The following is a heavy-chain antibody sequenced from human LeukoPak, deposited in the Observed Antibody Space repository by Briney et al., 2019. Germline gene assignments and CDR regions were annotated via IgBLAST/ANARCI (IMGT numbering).Heavy chain of an antibody. Sequence: PGGSLRLSCAASGFTFSSYWMHWVRHAPGKGLVWVSRINSDGSSTSYADSVKGRFTISRDNAKNTLYLQMNSLRAEDSAVYYCVSSYCSGGSCYSASGYWGQGTLVTVSS. J-gene: IGHJ4*02. V-gene: IGHV3-74*01. CDR1: GFTFSSYW. CDR2: INSDGSST. D-gene: IGHD2-15*01. CDR3: VSSYCSGGSCYSASGY.